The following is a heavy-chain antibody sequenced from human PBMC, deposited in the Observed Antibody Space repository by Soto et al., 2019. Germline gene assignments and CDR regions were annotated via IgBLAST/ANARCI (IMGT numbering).Heavy chain of an antibody. CDR3: ARSGGLDRDFNY. D-gene: IGHD2-15*01. Sequence: SVKVSCKASGGTFSSDSFSWVRQAPGQGLEWMGGIIPMFDTPIYAQKFQDRVTVTADESTSTAYMQLSSLRSGDTAVYYCARSGGLDRDFNYWGQGTLVTVSS. CDR2: IIPMFDTP. CDR1: GGTFSSDS. V-gene: IGHV1-69*13. J-gene: IGHJ4*02.